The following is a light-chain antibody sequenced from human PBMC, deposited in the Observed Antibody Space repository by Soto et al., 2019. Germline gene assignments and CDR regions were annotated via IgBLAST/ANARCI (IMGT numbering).Light chain of an antibody. Sequence: QPVLTQPASVSGSPGQSITISCTGTSSDVGGYNYVSWYQQHPGKAPKLMIYDVSNRPSGVSNRFSGSKSGNTASLTISGLQAEDEADYYRSSYTSSSTLRFGGGTKLTVL. CDR3: SSYTSSSTLR. V-gene: IGLV2-14*01. J-gene: IGLJ2*01. CDR2: DVS. CDR1: SSDVGGYNY.